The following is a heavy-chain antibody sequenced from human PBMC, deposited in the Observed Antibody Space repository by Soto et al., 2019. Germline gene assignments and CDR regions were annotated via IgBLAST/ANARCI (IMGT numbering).Heavy chain of an antibody. CDR2: IFYTWTT. CDR1: GYSISSDNW. CDR3: ARTSRLKPGHLDY. Sequence: PSETLSLTCAVPGYSISSDNWWGWIRQPPGKGLEWIGYIFYTWTTYYNLSLKSRVPMSVDAAKDQFSLKLSSGPAADTAVYYGARTSRLKPGHLDYWGQGTLVTVSS. V-gene: IGHV4-28*01. D-gene: IGHD3-22*01. J-gene: IGHJ4*02.